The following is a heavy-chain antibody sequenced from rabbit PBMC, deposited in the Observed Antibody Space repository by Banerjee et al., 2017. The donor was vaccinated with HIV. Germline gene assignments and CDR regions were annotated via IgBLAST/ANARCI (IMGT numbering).Heavy chain of an antibody. CDR1: GFSFSNNYV. Sequence: QEQLEESGGGLVKPEGSLTLTCKASGFSFSNNYVMCWVRQAPGKGLEWIACIGAASTYYATWAKGRFTISKTSSTTVTLQMTSLTAADTATYFCAIMDSSGWGDFNLWGPGTLVTV. CDR3: AIMDSSGWGDFNL. J-gene: IGHJ4*01. V-gene: IGHV1S45*01. D-gene: IGHD4-1*01. CDR2: IGAAST.